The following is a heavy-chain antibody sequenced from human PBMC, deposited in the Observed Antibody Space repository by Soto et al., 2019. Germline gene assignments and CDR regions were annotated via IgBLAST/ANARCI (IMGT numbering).Heavy chain of an antibody. CDR2: INPSGGST. V-gene: IGHV1-46*01. J-gene: IGHJ6*02. CDR3: ASYGGNSGRYYGMDV. Sequence: QVQLVQSGAEVKKPGASVKVSCKASGYTFTSYYMHWVRQAPGQGLEWMGIINPSGGSTSYAQKFQGRVTMTRDTSTSTVYMELSSLRSEDTAVYYCASYGGNSGRYYGMDVWGQGTTVTVSS. D-gene: IGHD4-17*01. CDR1: GYTFTSYY.